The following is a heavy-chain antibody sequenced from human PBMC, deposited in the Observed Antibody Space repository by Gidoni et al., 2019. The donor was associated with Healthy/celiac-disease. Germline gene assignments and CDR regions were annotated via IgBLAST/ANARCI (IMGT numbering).Heavy chain of an antibody. J-gene: IGHJ6*02. CDR2: IYTSGST. CDR1: GGSLRSSY. V-gene: IGHV4-4*07. Sequence: QVQLQESGPGLVQPSETLSLTCTVSGGSLRSSYWRWIRQPAGKGLEWIGRIYTSGSTNSNPSLKSRVTMSVDTSKNQFSLKLSSVPAADTAVYYCARVRADSSGYYYWLDGMDVWGQGTTVTVSS. CDR3: ARVRADSSGYYYWLDGMDV. D-gene: IGHD3-22*01.